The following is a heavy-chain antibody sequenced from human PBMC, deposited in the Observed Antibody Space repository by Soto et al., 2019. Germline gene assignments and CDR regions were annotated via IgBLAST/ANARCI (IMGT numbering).Heavy chain of an antibody. CDR2: SSWNSNTI. J-gene: IGHJ3*01. D-gene: IGHD6-13*01. CDR3: ANDQSEYSSSGWGAFDR. CDR1: GLTFDDYA. V-gene: IGHV3-9*01. Sequence: EVQLVESGGSLVQPGRSLRLSCAGTGLTFDDYAMHWARQVPGKGLEWLSGSSWNSNTINYADSVKGRFTISRDNGKNSLDLQMNSLRAEDTALYYCANDQSEYSSSGWGAFDRWGQGTMVTVSS.